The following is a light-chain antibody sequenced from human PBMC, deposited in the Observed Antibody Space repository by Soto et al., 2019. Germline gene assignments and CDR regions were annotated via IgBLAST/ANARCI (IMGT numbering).Light chain of an antibody. J-gene: IGKJ4*01. CDR3: QQYGSSPPDT. Sequence: EIVLTQSPGTLSLSPGERATLSCRASQSVSSSYLAWYQQKPCQAPRLLIYGASSRATGILDRFSGSGSGTDFTLTISRLEPEDFAVYYCQQYGSSPPDTFGGGTKVDIK. CDR1: QSVSSSY. V-gene: IGKV3-20*01. CDR2: GAS.